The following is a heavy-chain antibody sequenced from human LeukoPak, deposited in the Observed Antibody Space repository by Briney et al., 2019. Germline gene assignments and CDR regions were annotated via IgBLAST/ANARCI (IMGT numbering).Heavy chain of an antibody. V-gene: IGHV1-69*13. CDR1: GGTFSSYA. CDR2: IIPIFGTA. Sequence: SVTVSCTASGGTFSSYAISWVRQAPGQGLEWMGGIIPIFGTANYAQKFQGRVTITADESTSTAYMELSSLRSEDTAVYYCARGLRGRTGTTRVNDAFDIWGQGTMVTVSS. CDR3: ARGLRGRTGTTRVNDAFDI. D-gene: IGHD1-7*01. J-gene: IGHJ3*02.